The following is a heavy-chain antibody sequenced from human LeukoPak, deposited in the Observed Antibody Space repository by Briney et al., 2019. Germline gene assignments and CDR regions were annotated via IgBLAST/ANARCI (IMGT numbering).Heavy chain of an antibody. Sequence: KSSETLSLTCFVSDGSINSYYWNWIRRPPGKGLEWIGYIYYNGNTDYSPSLKSRVTMSVDTSKNLFSLKVSSVTAADTAVYYCASCRGYNYGPCYYGMDVWGQGTTVTVSS. J-gene: IGHJ6*02. CDR3: ASCRGYNYGPCYYGMDV. D-gene: IGHD5-18*01. CDR2: IYYNGNT. CDR1: DGSINSYY. V-gene: IGHV4-59*01.